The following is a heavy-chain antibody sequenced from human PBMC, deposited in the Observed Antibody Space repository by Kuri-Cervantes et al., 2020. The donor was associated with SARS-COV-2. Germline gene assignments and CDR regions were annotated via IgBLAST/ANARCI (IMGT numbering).Heavy chain of an antibody. Sequence: ASVKVSCKASGYTFTSYYMHWVRQAPGQGLEWMGIINPSGGSTSYVQKLQGRVTMTRDTSTSTVYMELSSLRSEDTAVYYCARGGSSWYVALPIDYWGQGTLVTVSS. CDR3: ARGGSSWYVALPIDY. D-gene: IGHD6-13*01. V-gene: IGHV1-46*01. J-gene: IGHJ4*02. CDR2: INPSGGST. CDR1: GYTFTSYY.